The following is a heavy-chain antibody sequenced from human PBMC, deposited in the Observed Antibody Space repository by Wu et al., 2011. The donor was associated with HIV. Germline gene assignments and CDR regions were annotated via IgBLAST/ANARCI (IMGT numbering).Heavy chain of an antibody. Sequence: QVQLVQSGAEVKKPGSSVKVSCKASGGTFSNYAFSWVRQAPGQGLEWMGGIIPIFGTPNHAQRFQGRVTITADKSTSTAYMELSSLRSEDTAMYYCARDFGGDGDSWGQGTLVTVSS. CDR2: IIPIFGTP. J-gene: IGHJ4*02. D-gene: IGHD2-21*01. CDR3: ARDFGGDGDS. CDR1: GGTFSNYA. V-gene: IGHV1-69*14.